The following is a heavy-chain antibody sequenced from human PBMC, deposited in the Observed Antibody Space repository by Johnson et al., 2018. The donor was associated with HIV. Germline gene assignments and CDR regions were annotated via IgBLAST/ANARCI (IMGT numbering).Heavy chain of an antibody. D-gene: IGHD3-10*01. CDR3: VKDIGATLDAFDI. V-gene: IGHV3-23*04. CDR2: ISAGGGST. J-gene: IGHJ3*02. Sequence: VQLVESGGGLVQPGGSLRLSCATSGFSFSAYAMTWVRQGAGKGLEWVSTISAGGGSTYYADSVQGRFTISRDNFKNTLYLEMNSLRAEDSAVYYCVKDIGATLDAFDIWGQGTMVTVSS. CDR1: GFSFSAYA.